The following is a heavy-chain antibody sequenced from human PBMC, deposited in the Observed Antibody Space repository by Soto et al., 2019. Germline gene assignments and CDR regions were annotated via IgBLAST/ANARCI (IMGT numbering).Heavy chain of an antibody. CDR3: ASRDPGTSVDY. D-gene: IGHD1-7*01. Sequence: SETLSLTCAVSGGSFTSNNWWTWVRQPPGQGLEWIGEIYRTGSTNYNPSLKSRVTISLDKSENQLSLKVTSLTAADTAVYYCASRDPGTSVDYWGQGTLVTVSS. J-gene: IGHJ4*02. V-gene: IGHV4-4*02. CDR2: IYRTGST. CDR1: GGSFTSNNW.